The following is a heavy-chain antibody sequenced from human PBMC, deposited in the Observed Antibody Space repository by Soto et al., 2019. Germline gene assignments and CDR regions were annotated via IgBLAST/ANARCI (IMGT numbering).Heavy chain of an antibody. V-gene: IGHV3-23*01. CDR3: ARGPYTSSSEWFDP. CDR1: GFTFSIYA. J-gene: IGHJ5*02. CDR2: ISGSGDRT. Sequence: GGSLILSCAASGFTFSIYAMGWVRHAPGKGLEWVSSISGSGDRTYYADSVKGRFTISRDNSKNTLYLQMNRLRAEDTAVYYCARGPYTSSSEWFDPWGQGTLVTVSS. D-gene: IGHD6-6*01.